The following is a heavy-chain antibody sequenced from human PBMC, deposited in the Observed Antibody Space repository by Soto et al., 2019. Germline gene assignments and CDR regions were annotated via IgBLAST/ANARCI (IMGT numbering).Heavy chain of an antibody. CDR2: ITPIFGTA. CDR1: GGTFSSYA. V-gene: IGHV1-69*06. J-gene: IGHJ5*02. D-gene: IGHD3-10*01. Sequence: GASVKVSCKASGGTFSSYAISWVRQAPGQGLEWMGGITPIFGTANYAQKFQGRVTITADKSTSTAYMELSSLRSEDTAVYYCARDFRGYYGSGSYYNAHNWFDPWGQGTLVTVSS. CDR3: ARDFRGYYGSGSYYNAHNWFDP.